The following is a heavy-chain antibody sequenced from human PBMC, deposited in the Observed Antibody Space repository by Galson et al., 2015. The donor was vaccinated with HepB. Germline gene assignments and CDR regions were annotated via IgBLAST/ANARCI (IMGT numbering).Heavy chain of an antibody. CDR3: ARDSTDCSSTSCYFSWFDP. Sequence: SVKVSCKASGGTFSSYAISWVRQAPGQGLEWMGGIIPIFGTANYAQKFQGRVTITADESTSTAYMELSSLRSEDTAVYYCARDSTDCSSTSCYFSWFDPWGQGTLVTVSS. CDR1: GGTFSSYA. V-gene: IGHV1-69*13. D-gene: IGHD2-2*01. CDR2: IIPIFGTA. J-gene: IGHJ5*02.